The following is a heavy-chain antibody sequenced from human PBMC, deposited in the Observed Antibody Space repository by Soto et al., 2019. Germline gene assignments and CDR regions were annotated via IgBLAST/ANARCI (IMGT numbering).Heavy chain of an antibody. CDR3: AKQFHLGGREDY. CDR1: GYTFSGHG. V-gene: IGHV3-30*18. J-gene: IGHJ4*02. D-gene: IGHD3-3*02. Sequence: QVQLVESGGGVVQPGTSLRLSCAASGYTFSGHGIHWVRQAPGKGLEWVAVISYDGRREYYADSVKGRFSVSRDNSNNMAYLRMNSLRVEDTAMYYCAKQFHLGGREDYWGQGTLVAVSS. CDR2: ISYDGRRE.